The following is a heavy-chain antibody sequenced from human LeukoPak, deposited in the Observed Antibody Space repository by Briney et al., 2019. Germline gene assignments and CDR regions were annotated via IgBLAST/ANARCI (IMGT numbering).Heavy chain of an antibody. CDR2: ISPNSGGT. Sequence: ASVKVSCKASGYTFTGYYMHWVRQAPGQGLEWMGWISPNSGGTNYAQKFQGRVTMTRDTSISTAYMELSRLRSDDTAVYYCARSCSSTSCYTPDYYYYYMDVWGKGTTVTVSS. D-gene: IGHD2-2*02. J-gene: IGHJ6*03. V-gene: IGHV1-2*02. CDR1: GYTFTGYY. CDR3: ARSCSSTSCYTPDYYYYYMDV.